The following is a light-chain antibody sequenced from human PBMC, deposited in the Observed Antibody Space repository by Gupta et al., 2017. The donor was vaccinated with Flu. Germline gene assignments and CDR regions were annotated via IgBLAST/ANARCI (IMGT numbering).Light chain of an antibody. CDR3: QQHDYWPPWT. J-gene: IGKJ1*01. CDR1: RDIDTN. CDR2: GAS. Sequence: IVLTQSPATLSVSPGERATLSCRASRDIDTNLAWYQQKPGQAPRLLLYGASTRATAVPARFSGSGSGTEFTLTISSRQSEDFAVYYCQQHDYWPPWTFGQGTRVEIK. V-gene: IGKV3-15*01.